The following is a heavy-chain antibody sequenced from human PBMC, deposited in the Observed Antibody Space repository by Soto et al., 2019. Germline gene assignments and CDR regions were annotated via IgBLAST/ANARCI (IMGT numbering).Heavy chain of an antibody. CDR2: IYHSGKT. CDR3: ALFLPGFVVENEAFCF. J-gene: IGHJ4*01. D-gene: IGHD3-3*01. V-gene: IGHV4-4*02. CDR1: GGSISNNNW. Sequence: QLQLQESGPGLVKPSGTLSLTCTVSGGSISNNNWWSWVRQTPEKGLEWIGQIYHSGKTNYNPSLKSRVSMSVDKSKEQFSLRMNSTPAADTAVYYWALFLPGFVVENEAFCFWGYGTLVTASS.